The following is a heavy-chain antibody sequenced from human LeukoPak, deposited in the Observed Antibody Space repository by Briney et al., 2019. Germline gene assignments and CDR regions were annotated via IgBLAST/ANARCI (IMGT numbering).Heavy chain of an antibody. Sequence: QSGGSLRLSCVASGFTFSKYTMSWVRQAPGKGLEWVSGIYGGGSSSTFYAESVKGRFTISRDNSKNTLYLQMNSLRDEDTAIYYCAKDFTPDGIWDIDYWGRGTLITVSS. CDR1: GFTFSKYT. CDR2: IYGGGSSST. CDR3: AKDFTPDGIWDIDY. V-gene: IGHV3-23*01. J-gene: IGHJ4*02. D-gene: IGHD1-20*01.